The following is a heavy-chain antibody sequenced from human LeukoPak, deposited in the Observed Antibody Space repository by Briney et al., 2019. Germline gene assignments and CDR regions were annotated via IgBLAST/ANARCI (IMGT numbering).Heavy chain of an antibody. CDR3: ARRGGSYFDY. D-gene: IGHD1-26*01. Sequence: PGGSLRLSCAASGFTFSSYGMHWVRQAPGKGLEWVAVISHDGSNKYYSDSVKGRFTTSRDNSKNTLYLQMNSLRVEDTAVYLCARRGGSYFDYWGQGTLVTVSS. V-gene: IGHV3-30*03. CDR1: GFTFSSYG. CDR2: ISHDGSNK. J-gene: IGHJ4*02.